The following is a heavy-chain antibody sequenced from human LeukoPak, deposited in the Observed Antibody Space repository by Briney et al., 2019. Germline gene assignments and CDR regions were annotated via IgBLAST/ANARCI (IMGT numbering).Heavy chain of an antibody. J-gene: IGHJ4*02. CDR3: ARHRDNSGWVDY. V-gene: IGHV4-39*01. CDR2: IYYSGSA. Sequence: SETLSLTCTVSGGSISSSSYFWGWVRQPPGKGLEWIGIIYYSGSAYYNPSLKSRVTISVDTSNNQFSLKLSSVTAADTAVYYCARHRDNSGWVDYWGQGTLVTVSS. CDR1: GGSISSSSYF. D-gene: IGHD6-19*01.